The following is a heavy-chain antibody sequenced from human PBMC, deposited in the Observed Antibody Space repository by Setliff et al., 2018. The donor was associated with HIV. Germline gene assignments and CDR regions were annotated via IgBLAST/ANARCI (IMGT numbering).Heavy chain of an antibody. CDR1: GFTVETNS. J-gene: IGHJ4*02. Sequence: PGESLKISCEASGFTVETNSMSWVRQAPGKGLEWVSIIYSGDTGGTTYYADSVKGRFIISRDNSKNTLYLQMNSLRPEDTAVYYCTRTVVGQLVQTTLDYFDYWGQGTLVTVSS. CDR3: TRTVVGQLVQTTLDYFDY. V-gene: IGHV3-66*02. CDR2: IYSGDTGGTT. D-gene: IGHD6-6*01.